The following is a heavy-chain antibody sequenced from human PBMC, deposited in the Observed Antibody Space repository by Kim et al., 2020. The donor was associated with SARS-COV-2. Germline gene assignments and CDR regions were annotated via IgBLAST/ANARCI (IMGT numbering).Heavy chain of an antibody. CDR3: ARDRTSVYGDMEL. Sequence: GGSLRLSCAASGFTLDFYAMHWVRQAPGRGLEWLAVIWYDGNYKYYADSVKGRFTLSKDISKNTVDLQMNRLRPEDTAVYFCARDRTSVYGDMELWGQGIQVSVSS. V-gene: IGHV3-33*01. D-gene: IGHD4-17*01. J-gene: IGHJ4*02. CDR2: IWYDGNYK. CDR1: GFTLDFYA.